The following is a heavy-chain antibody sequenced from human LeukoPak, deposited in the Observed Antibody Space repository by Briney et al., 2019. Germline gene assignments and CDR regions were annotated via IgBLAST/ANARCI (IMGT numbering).Heavy chain of an antibody. V-gene: IGHV3-13*01. J-gene: IGHJ2*01. Sequence: GGSLRPSCAASGFTFSSYDMHWVRQATGQGLEWVSAIGTAGTTSYPGPVKGRFTISRAHAKTSLYLQMNSLRAGDTAVYYCARGSSGWHQGYWYINLSGRGTLLTLSS. CDR2: IGTAGTT. CDR3: ARGSSGWHQGYWYINL. D-gene: IGHD6-19*01. CDR1: GFTFSSYD.